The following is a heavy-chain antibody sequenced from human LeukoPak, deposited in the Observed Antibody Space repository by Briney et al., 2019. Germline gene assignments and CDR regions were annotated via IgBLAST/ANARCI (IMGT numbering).Heavy chain of an antibody. D-gene: IGHD3-22*01. CDR1: GYSFTSYW. V-gene: IGHV5-51*01. CDR3: ARSYDSGGTFDS. J-gene: IGHJ4*02. CDR2: IYPGDSDT. Sequence: GESLEISFQGSGYSFTSYWIGWVRPMPGKGLEWMGIIYPGDSDTRYSPSFQGQVTISADTSISSAYLQWSSLKAPDTAMYYCARSYDSGGTFDSWGQGTLVIVSS.